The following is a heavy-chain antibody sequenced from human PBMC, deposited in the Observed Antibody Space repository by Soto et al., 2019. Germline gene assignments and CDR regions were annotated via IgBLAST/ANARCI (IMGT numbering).Heavy chain of an antibody. CDR1: GFTFSSYG. J-gene: IGHJ4*02. CDR3: ASEQGFELELNY. D-gene: IGHD1-7*01. CDR2: IWYDGSNK. V-gene: IGHV3-33*01. Sequence: GGSLRLSCAASGFTFSSYGMHWVRQAPGKGLEWVAVIWYDGSNKYYADSVKGRFTISRDNSKNTLYLQMNSLRAEDTAVYYCASEQGFELELNYWGQGTLVTVSS.